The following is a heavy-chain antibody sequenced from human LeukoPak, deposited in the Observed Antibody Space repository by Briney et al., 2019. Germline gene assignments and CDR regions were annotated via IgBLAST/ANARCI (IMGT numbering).Heavy chain of an antibody. V-gene: IGHV3-23*01. Sequence: GGSLRLSCAASGFTFSSYAMSRVRQAPGKGLEWVSAISGSGGSTYYADSVKGRFTISRDNSKNTLYLQMNSLRAEDTAVYYCAKDTYDSSGYFDYWGQGTLVTVST. CDR1: GFTFSSYA. CDR3: AKDTYDSSGYFDY. J-gene: IGHJ4*02. D-gene: IGHD3-22*01. CDR2: ISGSGGST.